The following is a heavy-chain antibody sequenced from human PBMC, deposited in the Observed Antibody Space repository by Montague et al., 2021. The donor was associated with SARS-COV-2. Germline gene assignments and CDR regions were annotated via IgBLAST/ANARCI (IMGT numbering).Heavy chain of an antibody. D-gene: IGHD3-10*01. Sequence: SETLSLTCTVSGGSVSSATYYWSWIRQPPGKGLEWIGYINYSGSTSYSPSLKSRVTISVDMSKNQFSLKLNPVTAADTAVYYCASSGGYYYYYQGVDVWGQGTTVTVSS. CDR1: GGSVSSATYY. J-gene: IGHJ6*02. V-gene: IGHV4-61*01. CDR3: ASSGGYYYYYQGVDV. CDR2: INYSGST.